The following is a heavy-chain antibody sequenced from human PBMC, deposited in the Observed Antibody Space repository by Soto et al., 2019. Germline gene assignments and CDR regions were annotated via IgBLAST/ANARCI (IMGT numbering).Heavy chain of an antibody. CDR3: ARDTDYGGNSEGMDV. Sequence: QVQLQESGPGLVKPSETLSLTCTVSGGSVSSGSYYWSWIRQPPGKGLEWIGYIYYSGSTNYNPSRKSRVTISVDTSNNQFSLKLSSVTAADTAVYYCARDTDYGGNSEGMDVWGQGTTVTVSS. CDR2: IYYSGST. J-gene: IGHJ6*02. D-gene: IGHD4-17*01. V-gene: IGHV4-61*01. CDR1: GGSVSSGSYY.